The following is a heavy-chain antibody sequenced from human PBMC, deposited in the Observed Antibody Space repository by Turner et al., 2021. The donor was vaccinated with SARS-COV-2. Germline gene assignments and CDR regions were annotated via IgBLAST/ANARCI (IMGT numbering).Heavy chain of an antibody. J-gene: IGHJ4*02. CDR1: GFTFSSYA. D-gene: IGHD3-22*01. CDR2: ISGSGGTT. CDR3: AKADRVMIVVVITLFDY. Sequence: EVQLLESGGGLVQPGGSLRLSCAASGFTFSSYARSWVRQAPGKGLEWVSAISGSGGTTYYADSVKGRFTISRDNSKNTLYLQMNSLRAEDTAVYYCAKADRVMIVVVITLFDYWGQGTLVTVSS. V-gene: IGHV3-23*01.